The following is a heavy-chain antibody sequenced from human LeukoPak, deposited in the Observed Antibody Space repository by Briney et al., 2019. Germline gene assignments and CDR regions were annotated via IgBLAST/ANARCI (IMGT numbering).Heavy chain of an antibody. CDR3: ARGSSHDAFDI. V-gene: IGHV4-59*01. Sequence: SETLSLTCTVSGGSISSYYWSWIRQPPGKGLEWIGYIYYSGSTTCNPSLKRRVTISVDTSKNQFSLKLSSLTAADTAVYYCARGSSHDAFDIWGQGTMVTVSS. CDR2: IYYSGST. J-gene: IGHJ3*02. CDR1: GGSISSYY. D-gene: IGHD2-2*01.